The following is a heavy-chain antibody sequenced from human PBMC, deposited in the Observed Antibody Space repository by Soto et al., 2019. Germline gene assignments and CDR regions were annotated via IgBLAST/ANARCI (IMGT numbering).Heavy chain of an antibody. CDR2: ISGGGGST. CDR3: AKATGSYYYDSSGYYSLHDDH. Sequence: GGSLRLSCAASGFTFSNYAMSWVRQAPGKGLEWVSGISGGGGSTYYADSAKGRFTISRDNSKNTLYLQMNNPRAEDTAVYFCAKATGSYYYDSSGYYSLHDDHWGQGTLVTVSS. CDR1: GFTFSNYA. J-gene: IGHJ4*02. D-gene: IGHD3-22*01. V-gene: IGHV3-23*01.